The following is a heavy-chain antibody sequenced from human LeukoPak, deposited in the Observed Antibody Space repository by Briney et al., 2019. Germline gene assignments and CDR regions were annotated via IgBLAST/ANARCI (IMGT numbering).Heavy chain of an antibody. V-gene: IGHV3-11*01. J-gene: IGHJ4*02. Sequence: GGSLRLSCAASGFTFSDYYMSWIRHAPGKGLEWVSYISSSGSTISYADSVKGRFTIPRNNAKNSLYLQMNSLRAEDTAVYYCARWKGNYDYVWGSYLSYWGQGTLVTVSS. CDR2: ISSSGSTI. D-gene: IGHD3-16*02. CDR3: ARWKGNYDYVWGSYLSY. CDR1: GFTFSDYY.